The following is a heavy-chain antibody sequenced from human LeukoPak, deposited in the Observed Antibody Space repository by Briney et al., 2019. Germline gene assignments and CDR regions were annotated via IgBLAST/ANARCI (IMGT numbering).Heavy chain of an antibody. CDR2: ISSGSSPK. CDR3: ARGDDGAY. Sequence: GGSLRLSCAALGFTFDIYGMNWIPQAPGKGLEWVSNISSGSSPKSYADSVRGRFTISRDNAKKSLYLQMNSLTVEDTAVYYCARGDDGAYWGQGTLVTVSS. V-gene: IGHV3-48*04. D-gene: IGHD3-16*01. J-gene: IGHJ4*02. CDR1: GFTFDIYG.